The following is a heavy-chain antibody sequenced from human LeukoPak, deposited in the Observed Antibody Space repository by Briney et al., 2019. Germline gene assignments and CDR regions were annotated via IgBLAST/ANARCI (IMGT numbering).Heavy chain of an antibody. CDR3: ARHGVVTLRSYYFDY. Sequence: SETLSLTCTVSGGSISSSSYYWGWVRQPPGKGLEWIGSIYYSGSTYYNPSLKSRVTISVDTSKNQFFLKLSSVTAADTAVYYCARHGVVTLRSYYFDYWGQGTLVTVSS. D-gene: IGHD2-21*02. CDR2: IYYSGST. J-gene: IGHJ4*02. CDR1: GGSISSSSYY. V-gene: IGHV4-39*01.